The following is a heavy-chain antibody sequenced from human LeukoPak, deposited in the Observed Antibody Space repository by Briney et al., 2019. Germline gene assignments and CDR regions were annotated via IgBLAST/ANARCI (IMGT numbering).Heavy chain of an antibody. V-gene: IGHV4-31*03. CDR3: ARHQESPFDI. CDR2: IDYSGST. J-gene: IGHJ3*02. Sequence: SETLSLTCTVSGGFISRGGYYWRWIRQHPGKGLEWIGYIDYSGSTYYNPSLKSRVTISVDTSKNQFSLKLSSVTAADTAVYYCARHQESPFDIWGQGTMVTVSS. CDR1: GGFISRGGYY.